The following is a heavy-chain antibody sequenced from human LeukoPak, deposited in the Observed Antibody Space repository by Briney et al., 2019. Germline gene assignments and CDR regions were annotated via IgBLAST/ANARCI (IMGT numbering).Heavy chain of an antibody. CDR3: ATYSSSWYCFDY. V-gene: IGHV3-48*01. CDR2: ISSRGTTV. CDR1: GFTFSDYS. Sequence: GGSLRLSCVASGFTFSDYSMNWVRQPPGKGLEWVSYISSRGTTVFYADSVKGRFTISRDNSKNTLYLQMNSLRAEDTAVYYCATYSSSWYCFDYWGQGTLVTVSS. D-gene: IGHD6-13*01. J-gene: IGHJ4*02.